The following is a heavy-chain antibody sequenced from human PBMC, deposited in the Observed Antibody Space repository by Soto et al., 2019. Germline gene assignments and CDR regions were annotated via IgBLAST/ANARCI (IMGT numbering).Heavy chain of an antibody. J-gene: IGHJ4*02. CDR2: ISSSGSTI. CDR1: GFTFSDYY. Sequence: GGSLRLSCAASGFTFSDYYMSWIRQAPGKGLEWVSYISSSGSTIYYADSVKGRFTISRDNAKNSLYLQMNSLRAEDTAVYYCARVGCSGGSCYPEVLPFDYWGQGTLVTVSS. CDR3: ARVGCSGGSCYPEVLPFDY. D-gene: IGHD2-15*01. V-gene: IGHV3-11*01.